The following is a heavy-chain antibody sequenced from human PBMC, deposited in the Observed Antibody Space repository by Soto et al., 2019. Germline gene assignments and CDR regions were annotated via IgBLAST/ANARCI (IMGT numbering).Heavy chain of an antibody. CDR2: TYYRSKWFN. J-gene: IGHJ5*01. D-gene: IGHD2-8*01. CDR1: GDSVSTNSAT. CDR3: ARLIGNSWLDS. V-gene: IGHV6-1*01. Sequence: SQTLSLTCAISGDSVSTNSATWDWISQSPSRGLEWLGRTYYRSKWFNDYAVSVKGRISINPDTSNNQFSLQLNSVTPDDTAVYYCARLIGNSWLDSWGQGTLVTV.